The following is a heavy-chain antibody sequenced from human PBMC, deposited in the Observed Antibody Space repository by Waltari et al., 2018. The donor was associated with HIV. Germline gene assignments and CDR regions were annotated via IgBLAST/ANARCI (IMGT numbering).Heavy chain of an antibody. CDR1: GDSIDSSIYS. J-gene: IGHJ2*01. Sequence: QVQLQESGPGLVEPSQTLSLTCTVSGDSIDSSIYSWAWIRQHPEKGLEWIALVYYRGSTFSNPSFKSRTTISVDTSENQFSLKLTSMTAADTAMYYCARVGYWYFDLWGRGTLVTVSS. V-gene: IGHV4-31*03. CDR2: VYYRGST. CDR3: ARVGYWYFDL.